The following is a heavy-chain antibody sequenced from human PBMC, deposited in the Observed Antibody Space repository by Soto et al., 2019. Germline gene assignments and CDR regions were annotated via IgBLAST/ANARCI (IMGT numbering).Heavy chain of an antibody. D-gene: IGHD6-6*01. CDR1: WFTFGDFN. V-gene: IGHV3-43*01. CDR3: AKDISPGSSDYYYYGMDV. CDR2: TSWDGGST. J-gene: IGHJ6*02. Sequence: PWGAPRLPRAALWFTFGDFNIPRVPQSPGKGVEWVSLTSWDGGSTYYADSVKGRFTISRDNSKNSLYLQMNSLRTEDTALYYCAKDISPGSSDYYYYGMDVWGQGTTVTVSS.